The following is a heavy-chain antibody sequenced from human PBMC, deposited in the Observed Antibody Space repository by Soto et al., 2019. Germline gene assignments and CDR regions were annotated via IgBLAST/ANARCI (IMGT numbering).Heavy chain of an antibody. Sequence: HPGGCLRLSGAESKCAVIGDAMSWVSQAPGKGLEWVSAISGSGGSTYYADSVKGRFTISRDNSKNTLYLQMNSLRAEDTAVYYGARHYDSSGLDVAGQLTTATVSS. V-gene: IGHV3-23*01. CDR3: ARHYDSSGLDV. CDR2: ISGSGGST. D-gene: IGHD3-22*01. CDR1: KCAVIGDA. J-gene: IGHJ6*02.